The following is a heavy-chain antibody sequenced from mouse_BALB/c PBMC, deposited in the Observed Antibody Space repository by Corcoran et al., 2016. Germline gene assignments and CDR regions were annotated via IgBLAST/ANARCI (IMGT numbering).Heavy chain of an antibody. CDR3: AREGMITFTY. D-gene: IGHD2-4*01. Sequence: EVQLQQSGPELVKPGASVKMSCKASGYTFTRYVMHWVKQKPGQGLEWIGYIHPYNDGTKDNEKFKGKATLTSEKSSSTAYMELSSLTSEDSAVYYCAREGMITFTYWGQGTLVTVSA. J-gene: IGHJ3*01. V-gene: IGHV1S136*01. CDR1: GYTFTRYV. CDR2: IHPYNDGT.